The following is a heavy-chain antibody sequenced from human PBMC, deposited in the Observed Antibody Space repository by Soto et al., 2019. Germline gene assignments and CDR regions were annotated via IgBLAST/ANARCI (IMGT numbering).Heavy chain of an antibody. J-gene: IGHJ4*02. V-gene: IGHV4-34*04. Sequence: ETLSHTCAVTGASLSGLYWSWIRQSQGKGLEWIGEIDHSGITNHNTALKSRATMSVDTSKNQFSLKLRSVTAADTAVYYCARGVSVTLAVQGGAPDKNYFDSWSQGTLVTVSS. CDR3: ARGVSVTLAVQGGAPDKNYFDS. CDR1: GASLSGLY. CDR2: IDHSGIT. D-gene: IGHD1-26*01.